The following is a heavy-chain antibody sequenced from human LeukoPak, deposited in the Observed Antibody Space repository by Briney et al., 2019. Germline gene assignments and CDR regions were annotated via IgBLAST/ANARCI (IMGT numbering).Heavy chain of an antibody. V-gene: IGHV3-21*01. Sequence: PGGSLRLSCAASGFTFSSYSMNWVRQASGKGLEWVSSISSSSSYIYYADSVKGRFTISRDNAKNSLYLQMNSLRAEDTAVYYCARERIAAANWFDPWGQGTLVTVSS. CDR1: GFTFSSYS. CDR3: ARERIAAANWFDP. J-gene: IGHJ5*02. D-gene: IGHD6-13*01. CDR2: ISSSSSYI.